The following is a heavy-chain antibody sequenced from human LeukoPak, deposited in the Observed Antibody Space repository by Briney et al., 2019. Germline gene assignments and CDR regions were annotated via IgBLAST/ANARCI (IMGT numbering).Heavy chain of an antibody. V-gene: IGHV1-69*13. CDR1: GGTFSSYA. CDR2: LIPIFGTA. D-gene: IGHD3-9*01. CDR3: ASAPVLRYFDWPSSFQH. Sequence: ASVKVSCKASGGTFSSYAISWVRQAPGQGLEWMGGLIPIFGTANYAQKFQGRVTITADESTSTAYMELSSLRSEDTAVYYCASAPVLRYFDWPSSFQHWGQGTLVTVSS. J-gene: IGHJ1*01.